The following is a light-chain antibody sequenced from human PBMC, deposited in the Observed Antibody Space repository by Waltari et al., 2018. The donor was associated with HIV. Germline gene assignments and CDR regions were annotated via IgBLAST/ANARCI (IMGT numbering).Light chain of an antibody. Sequence: QAALTQPPSASGTPGQSVTICCTGTSSEVGAYNSVPWYQQHPGKAPKLLISEVTKRPSGVPDRFSGSKSGNTASLTVSGLQAEDEADFYCSSYAGSNNVVFGGGTKLTVL. CDR3: SSYAGSNNVV. CDR2: EVT. V-gene: IGLV2-8*01. CDR1: SSEVGAYNS. J-gene: IGLJ2*01.